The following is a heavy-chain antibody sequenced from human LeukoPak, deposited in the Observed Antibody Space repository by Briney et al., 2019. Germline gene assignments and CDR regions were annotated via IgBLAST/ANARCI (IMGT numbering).Heavy chain of an antibody. CDR1: GGTFIIYV. CDR2: IIPSLGIA. CDR3: ASEADRGYSGYDSPY. V-gene: IGHV1-69*04. Sequence: SVKVSCKASGGTFIIYVLSWVRPAPGQGLEWMGRIIPSLGIANYAQKIQGRVTITADKSTSTAYMELSSVRAEDTAVYYCASEADRGYSGYDSPYWGQGTLVTVSS. J-gene: IGHJ4*02. D-gene: IGHD5-12*01.